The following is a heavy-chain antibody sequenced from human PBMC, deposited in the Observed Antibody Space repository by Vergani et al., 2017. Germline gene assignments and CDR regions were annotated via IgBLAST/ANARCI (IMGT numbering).Heavy chain of an antibody. Sequence: QVQLVQSGAEVKKPGASVKVSCKASGYTFTSYYMHWVRQAPGQGLEWMGIINPSGGSTSYARKLQGRVTMTRNTSISTAYMELSSMRSEDTAVYYCARAAYSSSSQGGDYWGQGTLVTVSS. CDR2: INPSGGST. J-gene: IGHJ4*02. CDR1: GYTFTSYY. CDR3: ARAAYSSSSQGGDY. D-gene: IGHD6-13*01. V-gene: IGHV1-46*01.